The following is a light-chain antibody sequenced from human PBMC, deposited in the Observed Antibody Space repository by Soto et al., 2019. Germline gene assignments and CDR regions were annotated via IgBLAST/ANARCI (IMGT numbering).Light chain of an antibody. Sequence: SPGTLSLSPGERATLSCRATESVVSNYLAWYQLKPGQAPRLLIYDASSRATGIPARLSGSGSGTEFTLTISSLQSEDFAVYYCQQYNNSPRSFGQGTRLEIK. CDR3: QQYNNSPRS. J-gene: IGKJ5*01. CDR1: ESVVSN. V-gene: IGKV3D-15*01. CDR2: DAS.